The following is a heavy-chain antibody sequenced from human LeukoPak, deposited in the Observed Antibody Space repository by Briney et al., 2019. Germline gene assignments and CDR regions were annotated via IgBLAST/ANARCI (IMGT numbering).Heavy chain of an antibody. CDR2: INSDGSST. V-gene: IGHV3-74*01. CDR3: SGTVTSWAGNYQFDY. Sequence: GGSLRLSCAASGFTFSSYWMHWVRQAPGKGLVWVSRINSDGSSTSYADSVKGRFTISRDNAKDTLYLQMNSLRAEDTAVYYCSGTVTSWAGNYQFDYWGQGTLVTVSS. D-gene: IGHD4-11*01. J-gene: IGHJ4*02. CDR1: GFTFSSYW.